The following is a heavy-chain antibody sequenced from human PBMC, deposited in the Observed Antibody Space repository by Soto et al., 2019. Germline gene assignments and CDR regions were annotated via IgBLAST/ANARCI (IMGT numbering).Heavy chain of an antibody. J-gene: IGHJ6*02. CDR3: TSSSSPKHYYYYGMDV. CDR1: GFTFSNAW. CDR2: IKSKTDGGTT. D-gene: IGHD6-13*01. V-gene: IGHV3-15*07. Sequence: GGSLRLSCAASGFTFSNAWMNWVRQAPGKGLEWVGRIKSKTDGGTTDYAAPVKGRFTISRDDSKNTLYLQMNSLKTEDTAVYYCTSSSSPKHYYYYGMDVWGQGTTVTVSS.